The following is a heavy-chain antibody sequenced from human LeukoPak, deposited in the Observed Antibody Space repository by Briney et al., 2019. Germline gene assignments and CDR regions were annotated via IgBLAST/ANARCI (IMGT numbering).Heavy chain of an antibody. Sequence: GESLKISCSGSGYSFTNFWIGWVRQMPGKGLDWMGLIFPGDSDIRYIPSFEGHVTISADKSFSSAYLQWSSLKPSDTAIYYCARKTTSSNGLGAFDVWGQGTMVTVSS. J-gene: IGHJ3*01. CDR3: ARKTTSSNGLGAFDV. D-gene: IGHD3-10*01. CDR1: GYSFTNFW. CDR2: IFPGDSDI. V-gene: IGHV5-51*01.